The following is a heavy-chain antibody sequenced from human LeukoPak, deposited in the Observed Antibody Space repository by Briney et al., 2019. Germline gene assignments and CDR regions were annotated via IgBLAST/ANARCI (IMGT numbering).Heavy chain of an antibody. CDR2: VHPSTGST. Sequence: GASVKVSCKASGYTFTSYDIHWVRQAPGQGLEWMGIVHPSTGSTSFTQKFQGRVTKTSDTSTRTVYMELSSLRSEDTAVYYCAREWGLRLAVNPKGMDVWGQGTTVIVSS. CDR3: AREWGLRLAVNPKGMDV. J-gene: IGHJ6*02. D-gene: IGHD6-19*01. CDR1: GYTFTSYD. V-gene: IGHV1-46*01.